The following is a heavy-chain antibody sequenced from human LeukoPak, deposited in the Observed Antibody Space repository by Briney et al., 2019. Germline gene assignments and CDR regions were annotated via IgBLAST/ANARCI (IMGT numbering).Heavy chain of an antibody. CDR3: AGAEMFEAFDI. CDR1: GGSISSGDYC. CDR2: IYYSGST. D-gene: IGHD5-24*01. J-gene: IGHJ3*02. Sequence: PSETLSLTCTVSGGSISSGDYCWSWIRQPPGKCLEWIGYIYYSGSTYYNPSLKSRVTISVDTSKNQFSLKLSSVTAADTAVYYCAGAEMFEAFDIWGQGTMVTVSS. V-gene: IGHV4-30-4*01.